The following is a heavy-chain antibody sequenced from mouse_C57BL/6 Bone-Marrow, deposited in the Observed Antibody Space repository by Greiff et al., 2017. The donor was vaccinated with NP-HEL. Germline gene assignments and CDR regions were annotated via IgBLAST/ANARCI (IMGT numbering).Heavy chain of an antibody. D-gene: IGHD2-3*01. V-gene: IGHV1-55*01. CDR2: IYPGSGSS. CDR1: GHTFTSHW. CDR3: ASLIYDGYLFAY. Sequence: QVQLQQPRAELVKPGASAQMFCKASGHTFTSHWLTWVKQRPGQGLAGIGDIYPGSGSSHYNEKFKSKATLTVDTSSSSAYMQLSSLTSEDSAVYYCASLIYDGYLFAYGGEGTLVTVSA. J-gene: IGHJ3*01.